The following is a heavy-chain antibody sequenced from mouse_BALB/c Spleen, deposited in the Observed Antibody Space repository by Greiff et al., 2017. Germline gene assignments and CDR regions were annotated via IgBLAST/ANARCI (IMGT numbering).Heavy chain of an antibody. CDR3: TRRNWDVAWFAY. CDR1: GFTFSNYW. V-gene: IGHV6-6*02. J-gene: IGHJ3*01. D-gene: IGHD4-1*01. CDR2: IRLKSNNYAT. Sequence: EVMLVESGGGLVQPGGSMKLSCVASGFTFSNYWMNWVRQSPEKGLEWVAEIRLKSNNYATHYAESVKGRFTISRDDSKSSVYLQMNNLRAEDTGIYYCTRRNWDVAWFAYWGQGTLVTVSA.